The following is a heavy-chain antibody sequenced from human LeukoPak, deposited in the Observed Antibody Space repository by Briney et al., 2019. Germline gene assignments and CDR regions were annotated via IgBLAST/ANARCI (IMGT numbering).Heavy chain of an antibody. Sequence: GGSLRLSCVASGFTFRDFSMSWVRQAPGKGLEWVSVISNGGDHRYYADSVKGRFAISRDNSKNTLYLQMNSLRTEDTAIYYCAKDRLYFGNDFGDYWGQGTLATVSS. CDR3: AKDRLYFGNDFGDY. V-gene: IGHV3-23*01. D-gene: IGHD3-9*01. CDR2: ISNGGDHR. CDR1: GFTFRDFS. J-gene: IGHJ4*02.